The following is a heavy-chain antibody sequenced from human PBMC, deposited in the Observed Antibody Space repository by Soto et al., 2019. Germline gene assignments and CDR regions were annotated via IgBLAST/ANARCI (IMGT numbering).Heavy chain of an antibody. CDR3: AKVAGYSSSWYEGDY. J-gene: IGHJ4*02. V-gene: IGHV3-23*01. Sequence: PGGSLRLSCAASGLTFSSYAMSWVRQAPGKGLEWVSAISGSGGSTYYADSVKGRFTISRDNSKNTLYLQMNSLRAEDTAVYYCAKVAGYSSSWYEGDYWGQGTLVTVSS. CDR1: GLTFSSYA. CDR2: ISGSGGST. D-gene: IGHD6-13*01.